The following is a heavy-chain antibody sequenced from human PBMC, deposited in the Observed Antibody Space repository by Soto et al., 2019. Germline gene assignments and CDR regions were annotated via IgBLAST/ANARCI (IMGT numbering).Heavy chain of an antibody. D-gene: IGHD5-12*01. Sequence: EVQLLESGGGLVQPGGSLRLSCAASGFTFSSYAMTWVRQAPGKGLEWVSTISGGGGNTYHADSVKGRFTISRDNSKNTLYLQMNSLRAEDTAVYYCAKRDGYNKGDMDYWGQGTLVTVSS. CDR1: GFTFSSYA. CDR3: AKRDGYNKGDMDY. J-gene: IGHJ4*02. CDR2: ISGGGGNT. V-gene: IGHV3-23*01.